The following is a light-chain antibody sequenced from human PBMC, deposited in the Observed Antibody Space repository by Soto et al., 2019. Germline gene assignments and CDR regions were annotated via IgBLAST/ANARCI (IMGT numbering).Light chain of an antibody. J-gene: IGLJ3*02. CDR3: GTWESSRNWV. CDR1: SSNIGNNY. Sequence: QSALTQSPSVSAAPGQTVTISCSGTSSNIGNNYVSWYQLLPETAPKLLIYDNFKRPSGIPDRFSGSKSGTSATLVITGLQTGDEADYYCGTWESSRNWVFGGGTKLTVL. CDR2: DNF. V-gene: IGLV1-51*01.